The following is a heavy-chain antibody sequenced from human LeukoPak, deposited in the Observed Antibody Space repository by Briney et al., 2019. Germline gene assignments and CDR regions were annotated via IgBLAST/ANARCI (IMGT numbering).Heavy chain of an antibody. J-gene: IGHJ4*02. Sequence: QAGGSLRLSCGASGFTFSSYWMQWVRQAPGKGLVWVSRINSDGSSTSYADSVKGRFTISRDNAKNSLYLQMNSLRAEDTAVYYCARVYGSAWVSAYWGQGTLVTVSS. CDR3: ARVYGSAWVSAY. D-gene: IGHD6-19*01. CDR1: GFTFSSYW. V-gene: IGHV3-74*01. CDR2: INSDGSST.